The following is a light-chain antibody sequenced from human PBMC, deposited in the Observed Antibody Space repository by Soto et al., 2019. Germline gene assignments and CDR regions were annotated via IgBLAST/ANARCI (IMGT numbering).Light chain of an antibody. J-gene: IGKJ1*01. CDR1: QSITTW. CDR3: QQYETFSGT. V-gene: IGKV1-5*01. CDR2: DAS. Sequence: DIQMTQSPSTLSASVGDRVTITCRASQSITTWLAWYQQKPGTAVKVLIYDASTLGSGVPSRFSGSGSGTEFTLTISSLQPEDFATYHCQQYETFSGTFGPGTKVEI.